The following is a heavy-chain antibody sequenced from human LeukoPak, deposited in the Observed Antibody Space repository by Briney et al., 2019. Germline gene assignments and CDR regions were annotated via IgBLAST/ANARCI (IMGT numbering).Heavy chain of an antibody. Sequence: PSETLSLTRTVSGGSISSYYWSWIRQPPGKGLEWIGYIYYSGSTNYNPSLKSRVNISVDTSKNQFSLKLSSVTAADTAVYYCARIPYSGSLGAFDIWGQGTMVTVSS. D-gene: IGHD1-26*01. CDR3: ARIPYSGSLGAFDI. V-gene: IGHV4-59*01. J-gene: IGHJ3*02. CDR1: GGSISSYY. CDR2: IYYSGST.